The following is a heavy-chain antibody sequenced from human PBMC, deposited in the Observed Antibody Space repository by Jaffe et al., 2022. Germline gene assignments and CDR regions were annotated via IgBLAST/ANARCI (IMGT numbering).Heavy chain of an antibody. CDR3: AKDGPPLGAVAGTGLFFDY. J-gene: IGHJ4*02. CDR2: IRYDGSNK. D-gene: IGHD6-19*01. V-gene: IGHV3-30*02. CDR1: GFTFSSYG. Sequence: QVQLVESGGGVVQPGGSLRLSCAASGFTFSSYGMHWVRQAPGKGLEWVAFIRYDGSNKYYADSVKGRFTISRDNSKNTLYLQMNSLRAEDTAVYYCAKDGPPLGAVAGTGLFFDYWGQGTLVTVSS.